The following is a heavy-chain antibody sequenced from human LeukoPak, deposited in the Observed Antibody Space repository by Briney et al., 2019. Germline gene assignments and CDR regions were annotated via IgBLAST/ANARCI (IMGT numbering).Heavy chain of an antibody. V-gene: IGHV1-2*02. CDR3: YYRVSSGYLT. CDR2: INPNSGGT. D-gene: IGHD3-22*01. Sequence: ASVTVSFKASGYTFTGYYMHWVRQAPGQGLEWMGWINPNSGGTYYAQKFQGRVSMTMDTSISTAYMELSSLRSDDTAVYYCYYRVSSGYLTWGQGTLVAVSS. CDR1: GYTFTGYY. J-gene: IGHJ4*02.